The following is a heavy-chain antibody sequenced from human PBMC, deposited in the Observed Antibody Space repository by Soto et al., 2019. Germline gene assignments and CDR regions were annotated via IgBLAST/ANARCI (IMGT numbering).Heavy chain of an antibody. V-gene: IGHV4-31*03. D-gene: IGHD3-3*01. J-gene: IGHJ2*01. CDR1: AAAIRSGGYY. Sequence: QVQLQESGPGLVKTSQTLSRNCTVTAAAIRSGGYYWSWIRQLPGKGLEWIGYSYFTGSAHYNPSPKNRVIIPVDTSKNQFSLKLNSVTAADTAVYFCARVQDADWNFHLWGRGTLVTVSS. CDR3: ARVQDADWNFHL. CDR2: SYFTGSA.